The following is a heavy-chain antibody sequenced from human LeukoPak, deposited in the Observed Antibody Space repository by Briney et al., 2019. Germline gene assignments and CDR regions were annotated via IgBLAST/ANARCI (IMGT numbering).Heavy chain of an antibody. CDR3: ATDDYYYDSIRTGDAFDI. D-gene: IGHD3-22*01. CDR2: ISSSSSTI. V-gene: IGHV3-48*04. J-gene: IGHJ3*02. CDR1: GFTFSSYS. Sequence: GGSLRLSCAASGFTFSSYSMNWVRQAPGKGLEWVSYISSSSSTIYYADSVKGRFTISRDNAKNSLYLQMNSLRAEDTALYYCATDDYYYDSIRTGDAFDIWGQGTMVTVSS.